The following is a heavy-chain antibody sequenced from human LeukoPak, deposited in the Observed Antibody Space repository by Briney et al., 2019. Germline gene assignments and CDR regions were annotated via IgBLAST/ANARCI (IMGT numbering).Heavy chain of an antibody. D-gene: IGHD2-8*01. CDR3: ARDIVNGPFVTSLES. CDR2: ISSDGNTE. V-gene: IGHV3-48*03. Sequence: GGSLILSCAASGFSLTTYPMNWIRQVPGKGLEWVSHISSDGNTEYYADSVRVRFTMSRDNAKNSLDLHMNSLRTEETAVYYCARDIVNGPFVTSLESWGQGALVTVSS. CDR1: GFSLTTYP. J-gene: IGHJ4*02.